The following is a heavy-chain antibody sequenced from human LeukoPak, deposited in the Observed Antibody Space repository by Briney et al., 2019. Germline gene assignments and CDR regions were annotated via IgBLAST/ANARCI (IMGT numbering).Heavy chain of an antibody. CDR1: GFTFSSYA. D-gene: IGHD2-8*02. Sequence: TGGSLRLSCAASGFTFSSYAMHWVRQAPGKGLEYVSAISSNGDSSYYANSVKGRFTISRDNSKNTLYLQMGSLRAEDMAVYYCARDHTGWFDPWGQGTLVTVSS. V-gene: IGHV3-64*01. J-gene: IGHJ5*02. CDR2: ISSNGDSS. CDR3: ARDHTGWFDP.